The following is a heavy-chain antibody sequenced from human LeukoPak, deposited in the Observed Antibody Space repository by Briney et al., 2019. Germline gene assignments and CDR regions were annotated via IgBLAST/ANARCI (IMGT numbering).Heavy chain of an antibody. CDR1: GGSIRRSTSHC. V-gene: IGHV4-61*05. Sequence: SETLSLTCTVSGGSIRRSTSHCWGWIRQPPGKGLEWIGYIYYSGSTNYNPSLKSRVTISVDTSKNQFSLKLSSVTAADTAVYYCARHTKKIAAAGLDYWGQGTLVTVSS. J-gene: IGHJ4*02. D-gene: IGHD6-13*01. CDR3: ARHTKKIAAAGLDY. CDR2: IYYSGST.